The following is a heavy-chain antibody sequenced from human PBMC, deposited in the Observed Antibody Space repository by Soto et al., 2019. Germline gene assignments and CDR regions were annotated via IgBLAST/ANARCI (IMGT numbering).Heavy chain of an antibody. V-gene: IGHV1-2*04. CDR3: ARELKIARYSSGWKYNWFDP. D-gene: IGHD6-19*01. CDR1: GYTFTGYY. Sequence: ASVKVSCKASGYTFTGYYMHWVRQAPGQGLEWMGWINPNSGGTNYAQKFQGWVTMTRDTSISTAYTELSRLRSDDTAVYYCARELKIARYSSGWKYNWFDPWGQGTLVTVSS. CDR2: INPNSGGT. J-gene: IGHJ5*02.